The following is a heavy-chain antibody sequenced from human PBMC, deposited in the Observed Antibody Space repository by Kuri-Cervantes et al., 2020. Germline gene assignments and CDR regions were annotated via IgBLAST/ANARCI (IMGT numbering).Heavy chain of an antibody. CDR1: GVTFSSYS. CDR3: PKGGTYYGSGSYYPPSPHFDY. J-gene: IGHJ4*02. CDR2: ISWNSGSI. Sequence: GGSLRLSCTASGVTFSSYSMNWVRRAPGKGLEWVSGISWNSGSIGYADSEKGRFTITRDNAKNSLYLQMNRLRAENTALYYCPKGGTYYGSGSYYPPSPHFDYWGQGTLVTVSS. D-gene: IGHD3-10*01. V-gene: IGHV3-9*01.